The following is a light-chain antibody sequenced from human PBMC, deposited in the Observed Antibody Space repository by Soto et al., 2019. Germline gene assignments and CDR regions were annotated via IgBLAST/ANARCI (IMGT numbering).Light chain of an antibody. V-gene: IGKV1-5*01. CDR3: QQYETFSGT. CDR1: QSISAW. Sequence: DIQMTQYPSTLSATAGDRVTITCRASQSISAWLAWYQKKPGKAPKLLIYDASALPRGVPSRFSGSGSGTKSTLTIASLQPDDFATYYCQQYETFSGTFGPGTKVDIK. J-gene: IGKJ1*01. CDR2: DAS.